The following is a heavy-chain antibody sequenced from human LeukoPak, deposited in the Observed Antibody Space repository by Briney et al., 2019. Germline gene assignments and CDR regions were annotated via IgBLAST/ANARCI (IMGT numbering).Heavy chain of an antibody. V-gene: IGHV4-31*03. Sequence: SQTLSLTCTVSGGSISSDGYYWSWIRQHPGKGLEWIGYIYYSGSTYYNPSLKSRVTISVDTSKKQFSLKLSSVTAADTAAYYCASDTSGWPYDAFDVWGQGTMVTVSS. CDR2: IYYSGST. J-gene: IGHJ3*01. CDR3: ASDTSGWPYDAFDV. CDR1: GGSISSDGYY. D-gene: IGHD6-19*01.